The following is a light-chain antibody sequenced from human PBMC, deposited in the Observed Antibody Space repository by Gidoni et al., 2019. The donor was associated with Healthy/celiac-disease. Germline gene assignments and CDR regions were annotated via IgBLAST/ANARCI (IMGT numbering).Light chain of an antibody. Sequence: DIQMTQSPSSLSASVGDRVTITCRASQSISSYLPWYQQKPGKAPELLIYAASSLQSGVPSRFSGSGSGTDFTLTISCLQPEDFATYYCQQSYSTPYSFGQGTKLEIK. CDR3: QQSYSTPYS. CDR1: QSISSY. CDR2: AAS. J-gene: IGKJ2*03. V-gene: IGKV1-39*01.